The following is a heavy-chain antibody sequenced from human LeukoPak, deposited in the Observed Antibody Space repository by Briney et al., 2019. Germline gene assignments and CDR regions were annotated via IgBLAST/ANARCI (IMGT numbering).Heavy chain of an antibody. CDR1: GGSIRTYY. CDR3: ARGALNWFDP. CDR2: IFYSGST. J-gene: IGHJ5*02. Sequence: SETLSLTCTVSGGSIRTYYWSWIRQPPGKALEWIGYIFYSGSTNYNPSLKSRVTISVHTSKNQFSLRLTSVTDADTAVYYCARGALNWFDPWGQGTQVTVSS. V-gene: IGHV4-59*01.